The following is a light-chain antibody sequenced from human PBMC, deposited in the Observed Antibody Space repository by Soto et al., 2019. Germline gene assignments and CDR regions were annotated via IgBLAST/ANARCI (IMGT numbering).Light chain of an antibody. J-gene: IGKJ2*01. CDR1: QNIFTY. CDR3: QHSYSSPT. V-gene: IGKV1-39*01. Sequence: DIQVPQSPSSLSASVGDRVTITCRASQNIFTYLNWYQQRPGKAPHLLIYTTSNLQSGVPSRFSGSGSGTDFTLTISSLQPEDFATYYCQHSYSSPTFGRGTKVEIK. CDR2: TTS.